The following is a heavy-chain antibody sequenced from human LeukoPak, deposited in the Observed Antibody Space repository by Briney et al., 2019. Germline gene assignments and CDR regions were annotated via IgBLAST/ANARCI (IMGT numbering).Heavy chain of an antibody. CDR2: ISYDGSNK. V-gene: IGHV3-30*01. J-gene: IGHJ4*02. CDR3: ARDAGQLERLYYFDY. D-gene: IGHD1-1*01. CDR1: GLTFSSYA. Sequence: GGSLRLSCAASGLTFSSYAMHWVRQAPGKGLEWVAVISYDGSNKYYADSVKGRFTISRDNSKNTLYLQMNSLRAEDTAVYYCARDAGQLERLYYFDYWGQGTLVTVSS.